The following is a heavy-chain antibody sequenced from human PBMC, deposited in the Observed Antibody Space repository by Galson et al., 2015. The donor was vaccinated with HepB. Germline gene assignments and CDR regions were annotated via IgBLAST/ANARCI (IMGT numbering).Heavy chain of an antibody. D-gene: IGHD3-16*01. Sequence: SVKVSCKASGYTFTGYYMHWVRQAPGQGLEWMGWINPNSGGTNYAQKFQGRVTMTRDTSISTAYMELSRLRSDDTAVYYCAINSHDYVWGSLPRTQGMDVWGQGTTVTVSS. V-gene: IGHV1-2*02. J-gene: IGHJ6*02. CDR1: GYTFTGYY. CDR3: AINSHDYVWGSLPRTQGMDV. CDR2: INPNSGGT.